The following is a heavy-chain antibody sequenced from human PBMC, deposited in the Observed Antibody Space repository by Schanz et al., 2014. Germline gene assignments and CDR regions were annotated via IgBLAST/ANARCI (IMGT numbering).Heavy chain of an antibody. CDR2: LSGSGGST. CDR1: GFTFSSYW. V-gene: IGHV3-23*04. D-gene: IGHD2-2*01. Sequence: EVQLVESGGGLVQPGGSLRLSCAASGFTFSSYWMSWVRQAPGKGLEWVSALSGSGGSTYYADSVKGRFTISRDNSRNTRHLQMYSLRAEATDVYYCARVLGKGYCSSTSCHSIRPYYYYGMDVWGQGTTVTVSS. J-gene: IGHJ6*02. CDR3: ARVLGKGYCSSTSCHSIRPYYYYGMDV.